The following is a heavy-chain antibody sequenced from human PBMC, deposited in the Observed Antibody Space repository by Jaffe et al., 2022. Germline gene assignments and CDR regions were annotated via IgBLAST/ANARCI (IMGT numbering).Heavy chain of an antibody. CDR2: ISGSGGST. CDR1: GFTFSSYA. V-gene: IGHV3-23*01. CDR3: AKGVLITMVQGVNFDY. Sequence: EVQLLESGGGLVQPGGSLRLSCAASGFTFSSYAMSWVRQAPGKGLEWVSAISGSGGSTYYADSVKGRFTISRDNSKNTLYLQMNSLRAEDTAVYYCAKGVLITMVQGVNFDYWGQGTLVTVSS. D-gene: IGHD3-10*01. J-gene: IGHJ4*02.